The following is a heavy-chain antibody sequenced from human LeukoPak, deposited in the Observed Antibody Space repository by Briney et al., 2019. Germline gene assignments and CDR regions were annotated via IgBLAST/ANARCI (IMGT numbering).Heavy chain of an antibody. Sequence: GGSLRLSCAASGFTFSSYSMNWVRQAPGKGLEWVSSISSSSSYIYYADSVKGRFTISRDNAKNSLYLQMNSLRAEDTAVYYCARDSRYYYDSSGYYNRFDYWGQGTLVTVSS. CDR2: ISSSSSYI. V-gene: IGHV3-21*01. CDR3: ARDSRYYYDSSGYYNRFDY. J-gene: IGHJ4*02. CDR1: GFTFSSYS. D-gene: IGHD3-22*01.